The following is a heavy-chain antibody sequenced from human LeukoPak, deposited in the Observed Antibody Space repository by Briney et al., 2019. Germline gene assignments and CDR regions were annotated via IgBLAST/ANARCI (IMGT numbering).Heavy chain of an antibody. D-gene: IGHD2-21*02. Sequence: GGSLRLSCAASGFTFSDYYMSWIRQAPGKGLEWVSYISSSSSYTNYADSVKGRFTISRDNAKNSLYLQMNSLRAEDTAVYYCASVRWHCLDYWGQGTLVTVSS. V-gene: IGHV3-11*03. CDR3: ASVRWHCLDY. J-gene: IGHJ4*02. CDR1: GFTFSDYY. CDR2: ISSSSSYT.